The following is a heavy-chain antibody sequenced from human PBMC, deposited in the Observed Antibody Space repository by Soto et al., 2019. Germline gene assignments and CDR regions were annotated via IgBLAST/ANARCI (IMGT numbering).Heavy chain of an antibody. Sequence: GSLRLSCAASGFTFSSYEMNWVRQAPGKGLEWVSYISSSGSTIYYADSVKGRFTISRDNAKNSLYLQMNSLRAEDTAVYYCARDGHGPAAIDYGMDVWGQGTTVTVSS. V-gene: IGHV3-48*03. J-gene: IGHJ6*02. D-gene: IGHD2-2*01. CDR3: ARDGHGPAAIDYGMDV. CDR2: ISSSGSTI. CDR1: GFTFSSYE.